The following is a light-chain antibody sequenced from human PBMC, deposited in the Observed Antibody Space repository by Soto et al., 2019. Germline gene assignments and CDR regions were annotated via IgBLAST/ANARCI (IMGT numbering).Light chain of an antibody. CDR2: GAS. V-gene: IGKV3-20*01. J-gene: IGKJ4*01. CDR3: HQYGSSPLT. Sequence: ETVLTQSPGTLSLSPGERATLSCRASQSVTSNQLDWYRHKPGQVPRLLIYGASSRATGIPDRFSGSGSGTDFTLTISRLEPEDFAVYYCHQYGSSPLTFGGETKVEIK. CDR1: QSVTSNQ.